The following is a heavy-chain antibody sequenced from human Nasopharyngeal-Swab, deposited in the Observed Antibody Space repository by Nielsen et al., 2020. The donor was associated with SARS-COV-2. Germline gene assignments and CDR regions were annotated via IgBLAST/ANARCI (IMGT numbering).Heavy chain of an antibody. CDR1: GCTFSSYE. J-gene: IGHJ4*02. V-gene: IGHV3-48*03. CDR2: ISSSGSTI. Sequence: GESLKIHCAASGCTFSSYEMKWVRQAPGKGLEWVSYISSSGSTIYYADSVKGRFTISRDHAKNSLYLQMNSLRAEDTAVYYCARPLVPDYWGQGTLVTVSS. CDR3: ARPLVPDY. D-gene: IGHD6-6*01.